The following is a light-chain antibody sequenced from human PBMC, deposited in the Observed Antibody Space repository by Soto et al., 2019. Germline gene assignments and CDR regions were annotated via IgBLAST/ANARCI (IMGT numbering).Light chain of an antibody. V-gene: IGKV3-15*01. CDR3: QQRNYWRS. CDR2: GAS. Sequence: EIVMTQSPATLSVSPGERATLSCRASQSVSSNLAWDQQKPGQAPRLLLYGASSRGTGIPGRFSGSESGTDFTLTIRSPQSEYFAVYYCQQRNYWRSFGQGTKLEIK. J-gene: IGKJ2*01. CDR1: QSVSSN.